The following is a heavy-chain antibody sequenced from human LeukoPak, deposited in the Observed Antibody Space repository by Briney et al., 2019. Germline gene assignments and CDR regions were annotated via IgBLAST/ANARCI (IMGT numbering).Heavy chain of an antibody. V-gene: IGHV4-4*07. CDR2: IYTSGST. D-gene: IGHD2-15*01. CDR1: GGSISSYY. CDR3: ARDSVVVGIGYYFDY. Sequence: SETLSLTCTVSGGSISSYYWSWIRQPAGKGLEWIGRIYTSGSTNYNPSLKSRVTMSVDTSKNQFSLKLSSVTAADTAVYYCARDSVVVGIGYYFDYWGQGTLVTVSS. J-gene: IGHJ4*02.